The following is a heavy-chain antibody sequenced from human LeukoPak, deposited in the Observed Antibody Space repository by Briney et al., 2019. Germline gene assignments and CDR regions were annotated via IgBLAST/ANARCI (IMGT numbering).Heavy chain of an antibody. J-gene: IGHJ4*02. D-gene: IGHD3-22*01. CDR3: AADAYYYDSSGYYLDY. CDR1: GYTFTDYY. V-gene: IGHV1-2*02. Sequence: ASVKVSCKASGYTFTDYYMHWVRQAPGQGLEWMGWINPNSGGTNLAQKFQGRVTMTRDTSISTAYMELSSLRSDDTAVYYCAADAYYYDSSGYYLDYWGQGTLVTVSS. CDR2: INPNSGGT.